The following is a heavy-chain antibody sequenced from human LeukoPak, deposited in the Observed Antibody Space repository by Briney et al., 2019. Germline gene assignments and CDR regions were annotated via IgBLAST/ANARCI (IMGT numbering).Heavy chain of an antibody. CDR3: GRGGRWELTDY. D-gene: IGHD3-10*01. CDR2: LYSGGDT. Sequence: PGGSLRLSCAVSGLTVSRTYMTWVRQASGKALEWVSVLYSGGDTHYADSVKGRFTISRDNSKNTLYLEMTNLRVEDTAVCYCGRGGRWELTDYWGQGTLVAVSS. CDR1: GLTVSRTY. V-gene: IGHV3-53*01. J-gene: IGHJ4*02.